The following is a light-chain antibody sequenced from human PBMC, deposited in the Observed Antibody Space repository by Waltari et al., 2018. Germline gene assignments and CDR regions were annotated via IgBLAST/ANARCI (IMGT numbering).Light chain of an antibody. Sequence: QSALTQPASVSGSPGQSITISCTGTRSDVGIYNLVSWYQQHPGKAPKLMIYEGSKRPSGVSNRFSGSKSGNTASLTISGLQAEDEADYYCCSYAGSWVFGGGTKLTVL. CDR1: RSDVGIYNL. V-gene: IGLV2-23*01. CDR2: EGS. CDR3: CSYAGSWV. J-gene: IGLJ3*02.